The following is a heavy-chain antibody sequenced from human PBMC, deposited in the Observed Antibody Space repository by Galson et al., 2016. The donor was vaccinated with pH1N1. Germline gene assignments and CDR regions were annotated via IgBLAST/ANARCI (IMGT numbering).Heavy chain of an antibody. CDR1: GGSITNDDYS. CDR3: ARVVTWELGYYFDY. V-gene: IGHV4-30-2*01. Sequence: TLSLTCAVSGGSITNDDYSWSWIRQPPGDGLEWIGYIYDNGSAYYSPSLKRRVSISLDKSKNQFSLKLTSVTAADTAVYYCARVVTWELGYYFDYWGQGTLVTVSS. D-gene: IGHD1-26*01. J-gene: IGHJ4*02. CDR2: IYDNGSA.